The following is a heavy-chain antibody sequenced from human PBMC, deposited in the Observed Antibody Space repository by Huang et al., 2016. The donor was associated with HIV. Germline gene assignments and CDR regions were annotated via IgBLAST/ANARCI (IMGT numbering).Heavy chain of an antibody. J-gene: IGHJ4*02. CDR2: IFPGNSNT. CDR3: AIHDSNDFTFDD. CDR1: GFSFTSYW. D-gene: IGHD5-18*01. Sequence: EVQLVQSGVEVKKPGESLKISCKGSGFSFTSYWIGWVRHMPGKCLGWMGIIFPGNSNTFYSPAFQGQVTISADKYTRTAYLQWSSLKASDSAIYYCAIHDSNDFTFDDWGQGTLVAVSS. V-gene: IGHV5-51*03.